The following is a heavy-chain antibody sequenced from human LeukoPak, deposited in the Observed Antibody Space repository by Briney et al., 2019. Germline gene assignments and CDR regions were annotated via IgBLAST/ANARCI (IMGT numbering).Heavy chain of an antibody. CDR3: ARAGIAAARRARGYYYYYMDV. CDR2: MNPSSGDT. CDR1: GYTFTAYY. Sequence: ASVKVSCKASGYTFTAYYMHWVRQAPGQGREWMGWMNPSSGDTYYTQKFQGRVTMTTDTSTSTAYIELRSLRSDDTAVYYCARAGIAAARRARGYYYYYMDVWGKGTTVTISS. D-gene: IGHD6-13*01. J-gene: IGHJ6*03. V-gene: IGHV1-2*02.